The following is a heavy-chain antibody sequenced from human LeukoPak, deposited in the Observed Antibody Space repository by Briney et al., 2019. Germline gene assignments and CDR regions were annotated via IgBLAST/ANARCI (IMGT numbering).Heavy chain of an antibody. CDR2: ITSSGASA. V-gene: IGHV3-23*01. CDR3: VKDEDLYSPTWYLFED. J-gene: IGHJ4*02. D-gene: IGHD5-12*01. Sequence: GGSLRLSCVASGFTFSSYAMTWVRQAPGKGLEWVSGITSSGASAYYAASVKGRFTVSRDNSENTLYLQINNPSAEDSGTYYCVKDEDLYSPTWYLFEDWGQGTLVTVSS. CDR1: GFTFSSYA.